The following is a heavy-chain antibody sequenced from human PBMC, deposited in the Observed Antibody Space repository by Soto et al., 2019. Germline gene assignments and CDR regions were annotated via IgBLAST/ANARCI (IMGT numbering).Heavy chain of an antibody. V-gene: IGHV4-59*01. D-gene: IGHD3-22*01. CDR1: GGSISSYY. CDR3: ARDRSQYYDSSGYYNYGMDV. Sequence: SETLSLTCTVSGGSISSYYWSWIRQPPGKGLEWIGYIYYSGSTNYNPSLKSRVTISVDTSKNQFSLKLSSVTAADTAVYYCARDRSQYYDSSGYYNYGMDVWGQGTTVTVSS. J-gene: IGHJ6*02. CDR2: IYYSGST.